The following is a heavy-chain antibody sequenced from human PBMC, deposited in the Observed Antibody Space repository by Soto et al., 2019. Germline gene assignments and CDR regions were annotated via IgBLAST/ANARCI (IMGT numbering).Heavy chain of an antibody. D-gene: IGHD3-3*01. V-gene: IGHV3-30*18. CDR1: GFTFSTYG. CDR2: ISYDGSNK. CDR3: AKDLNLNYDFWSGQSMDV. J-gene: IGHJ6*02. Sequence: QVQLVESGGGVVQPGRSLRLSCAGSGFTFSTYGIHWVRQAPGKGLEWVAVISYDGSNKYYADSVKGLFTISRDNSKNTLYLHMNSLRAEDTAVYYCAKDLNLNYDFWSGQSMDVWGQGTTFTVSS.